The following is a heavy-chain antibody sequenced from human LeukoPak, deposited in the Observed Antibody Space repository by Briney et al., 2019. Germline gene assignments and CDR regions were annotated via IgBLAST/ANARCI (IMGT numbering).Heavy chain of an antibody. CDR3: ARSDWFDP. V-gene: IGHV3-30*03. J-gene: IGHJ5*02. Sequence: GGSLRLSCAASGFTFSTYAMHWVRQAPGKGLEWVAVISNDATKKYYADSVKGRPTISRDNSENTLYLQMHSLRAEDTAVYYCARSDWFDPWAQGTLVTVSS. CDR1: GFTFSTYA. CDR2: ISNDATKK.